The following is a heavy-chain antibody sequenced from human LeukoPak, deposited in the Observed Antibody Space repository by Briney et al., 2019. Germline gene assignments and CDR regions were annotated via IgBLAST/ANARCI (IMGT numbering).Heavy chain of an antibody. CDR1: GITFGNYW. CDR2: IIQDGSAT. J-gene: IGHJ4*02. D-gene: IGHD3-16*01. CDR3: ATDDYRGLGY. V-gene: IGHV3-74*01. Sequence: SGGSLRLSCATSGITFGNYWMHWVRQAPGKGLVWVSHIIQDGSATFYADSVKGRFTISRDNAKNTVYLQMNSLTAEDTAVYYCATDDYRGLGYWGQGTLVTVSS.